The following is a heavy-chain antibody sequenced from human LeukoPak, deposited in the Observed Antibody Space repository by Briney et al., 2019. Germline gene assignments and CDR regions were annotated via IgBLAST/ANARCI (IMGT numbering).Heavy chain of an antibody. CDR1: GGSISSSSYY. D-gene: IGHD3-22*01. CDR2: IYYSGST. Sequence: SETLSLTCTVSGGSISSSSYYWGWIRQPPGKGLEWIGSIYYSGSTYYNPSLKSRVTISVDTSKNQFSLKLSSVTAADTAVYYCARQASKITMIVVVTLYYFDYWGQGTLVTVSS. J-gene: IGHJ4*02. CDR3: ARQASKITMIVVVTLYYFDY. V-gene: IGHV4-39*01.